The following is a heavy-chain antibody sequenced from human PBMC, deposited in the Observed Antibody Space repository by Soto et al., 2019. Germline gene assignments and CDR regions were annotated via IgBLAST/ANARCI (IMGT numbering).Heavy chain of an antibody. V-gene: IGHV4-39*01. CDR1: GGSISSSSYY. Sequence: PSETLSLTCTVSGGSISSSSYYWGWIRQPPGKGLEWIGSIYYSGSTYYNPSLKSRVTISVDTSKNQFSLKLSSVTAADTAVYYCARLLLRYFDWLPKTYYFDYWGQGTLVTVSS. D-gene: IGHD3-9*01. CDR3: ARLLLRYFDWLPKTYYFDY. CDR2: IYYSGST. J-gene: IGHJ4*02.